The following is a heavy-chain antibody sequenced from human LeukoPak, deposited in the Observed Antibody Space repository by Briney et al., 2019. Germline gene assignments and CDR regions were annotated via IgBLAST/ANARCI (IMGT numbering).Heavy chain of an antibody. Sequence: SLRLSCAASGFTFDDYAMHWVRQAPGKGLEWVSGISWNSGSIGYADSVKGRSTISRDNAKNSLYLQMNSLRAEDMALYYCAKGYSSSWVPPWFDPWGQGTLVTVSS. CDR3: AKGYSSSWVPPWFDP. J-gene: IGHJ5*02. CDR2: ISWNSGSI. CDR1: GFTFDDYA. V-gene: IGHV3-9*03. D-gene: IGHD6-13*01.